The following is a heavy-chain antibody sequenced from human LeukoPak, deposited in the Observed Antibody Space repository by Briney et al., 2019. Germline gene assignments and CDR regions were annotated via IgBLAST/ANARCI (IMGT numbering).Heavy chain of an antibody. CDR1: GGSISSYY. D-gene: IGHD3-22*01. V-gene: IGHV4-59*12. J-gene: IGHJ3*01. Sequence: PSETLSLTCTVSGGSISSYYWSWMRQPPGRGLEWSGYEYYSGSTYYNPSLKSQVTISVDTSKNQFSLKLSSVTAADTAVYYCARAGHYDSSGYYYADAFDLWGQGTMVTVSS. CDR3: ARAGHYDSSGYYYADAFDL. CDR2: EYYSGST.